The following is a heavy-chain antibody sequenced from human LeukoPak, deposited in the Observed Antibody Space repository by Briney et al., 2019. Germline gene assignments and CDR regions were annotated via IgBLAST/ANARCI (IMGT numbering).Heavy chain of an antibody. CDR1: GYTFTGYY. V-gene: IGHV1-2*06. J-gene: IGHJ5*02. CDR3: ARDITYGEGFDP. D-gene: IGHD4-17*01. Sequence: ASVKVSCKASGYTFTGYYMHWVRQAPGQGLEWMGRINPNSGGTNYAQKFQGRVTMTRDTSISTAYMELSRLRSDDTAVYYCARDITYGEGFDPWGQGTLVTVSS. CDR2: INPNSGGT.